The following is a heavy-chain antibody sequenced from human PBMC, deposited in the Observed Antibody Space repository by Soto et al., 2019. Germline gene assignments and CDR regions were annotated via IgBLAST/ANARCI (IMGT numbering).Heavy chain of an antibody. CDR3: AGESEDITSHLDG. CDR2: ISSTTNYI. D-gene: IGHD3-3*01. J-gene: IGHJ4*02. CDR1: GFTFTRYS. Sequence: VVSLRLSCAASGFTFTRYSMNWVRQAPGKGLEWVSSISSTTNYIYYGDSMKGRFTISRDNAKNSLYLDMNSLRAEDTAVYYCAGESEDITSHLDGWGQAGLV. V-gene: IGHV3-21*06.